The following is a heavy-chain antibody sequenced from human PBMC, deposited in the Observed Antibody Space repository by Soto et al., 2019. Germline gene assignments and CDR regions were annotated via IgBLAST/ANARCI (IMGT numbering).Heavy chain of an antibody. J-gene: IGHJ4*02. D-gene: IGHD6-6*01. V-gene: IGHV4-59*08. CDR3: ARSTIAPRLFMFPFDS. CDR2: IYYSGFT. CDR1: GDSISRSY. Sequence: SETLSLTCTVSGDSISRSYWSWSRQSPGKGLEWIGYIYYSGFTNYNPSLKSRVTISVDTSKNQFSLRLTSVTAADTAVYYCARSTIAPRLFMFPFDSWGQGTLVTVSS.